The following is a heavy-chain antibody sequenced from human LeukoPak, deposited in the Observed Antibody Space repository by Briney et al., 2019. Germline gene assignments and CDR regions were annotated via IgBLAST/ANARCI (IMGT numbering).Heavy chain of an antibody. Sequence: GGSLRLSCAASGFTFSSYDMHWVRQATGKGLEWVSAIGTAGDTYYPGSVKGRFTISRENAKNSLYLQMNSLRDEDTAVYYCARDYGDPQNRYYYYGMDVWGQGTTVTVSS. CDR2: IGTAGDT. V-gene: IGHV3-13*01. CDR1: GFTFSSYD. CDR3: ARDYGDPQNRYYYYGMDV. D-gene: IGHD4-17*01. J-gene: IGHJ6*02.